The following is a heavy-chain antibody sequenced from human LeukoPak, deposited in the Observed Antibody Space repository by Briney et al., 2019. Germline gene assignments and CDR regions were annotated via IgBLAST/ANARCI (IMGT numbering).Heavy chain of an antibody. CDR3: ARRAGAYTHPYDY. D-gene: IGHD3-16*01. CDR2: ISSSSSTI. J-gene: IGHJ4*02. Sequence: GGSLRLSCAASGFTFSSYGMSWVRQAPGKGLEWVSYISSSSSTIYYADSVKGRFTISRDNAKNSLYLQMNSLRAEDTAVYYCARRAGAYTHPYDYWGQGTLVTVSS. V-gene: IGHV3-48*01. CDR1: GFTFSSYG.